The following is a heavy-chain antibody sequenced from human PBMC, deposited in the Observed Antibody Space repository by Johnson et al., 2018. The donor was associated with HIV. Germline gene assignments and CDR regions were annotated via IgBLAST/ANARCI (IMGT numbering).Heavy chain of an antibody. Sequence: SVLYSGGSTYYADSVKGRFTISRDNSKNTLYLQMGSLRAEDMAVYYCARGNITMIVGTSYAFDIWGQGTMVTVSS. CDR3: ARGNITMIVGTSYAFDI. CDR2: LYSGGST. D-gene: IGHD3-22*01. J-gene: IGHJ3*02. V-gene: IGHV3-66*02.